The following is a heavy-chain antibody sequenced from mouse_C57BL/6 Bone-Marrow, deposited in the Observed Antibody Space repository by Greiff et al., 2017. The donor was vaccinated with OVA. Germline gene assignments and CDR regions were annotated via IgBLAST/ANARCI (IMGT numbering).Heavy chain of an antibody. J-gene: IGHJ3*01. D-gene: IGHD6-1*01. CDR3: QCGFAY. CDR2: ISSGSSTI. Sequence: EVKLMESGGGLVKPGGSLKLSCAASGFTFSDYGMHWVRQAPEKGLEWVAYISSGSSTIYYADTVKGRFTISRDNAKNTLFLQMTGLRAEDTAMYYCQCGFAYWGQGTLVTVSA. CDR1: GFTFSDYG. V-gene: IGHV5-17*01.